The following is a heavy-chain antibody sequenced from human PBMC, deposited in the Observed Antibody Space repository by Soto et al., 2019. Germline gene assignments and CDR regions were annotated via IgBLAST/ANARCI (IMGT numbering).Heavy chain of an antibody. CDR3: ARVSSTTGKTAS. CDR1: GYRFTSYD. V-gene: IGHV1-69*04. D-gene: IGHD1-1*01. Sequence: ASGKVCWKASGYRFTSYDMHWGRLAPGQGLAWMGRIIPILGIANYAQKFQGRVTITADKSTSTAYMELSSLRSEDTAVYYCARVSSTTGKTASWGQGPLVTSPQ. J-gene: IGHJ5*02. CDR2: IIPILGIA.